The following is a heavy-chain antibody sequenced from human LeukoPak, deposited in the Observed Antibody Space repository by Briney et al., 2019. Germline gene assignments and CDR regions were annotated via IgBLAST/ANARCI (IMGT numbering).Heavy chain of an antibody. D-gene: IGHD3-22*01. CDR3: AKNHDSNGYHTDDAFDI. CDR2: ISVSGQST. J-gene: IGHJ3*02. Sequence: GGSLRLSCAASGFTFDDYGMNWVRQAPGKGLEWVSVISVSGQSTYYADSVKGRFTISRDISKNTLYLQMNSLRAEDTGVYYCAKNHDSNGYHTDDAFDIWGQGTMVTVSS. CDR1: GFTFDDYG. V-gene: IGHV3-23*01.